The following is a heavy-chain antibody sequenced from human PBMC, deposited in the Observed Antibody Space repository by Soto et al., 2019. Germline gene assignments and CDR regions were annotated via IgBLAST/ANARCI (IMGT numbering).Heavy chain of an antibody. Sequence: GASVKVSCKASGYTFTSYGISWVRQAPGQGLEWMGWISAYNGNTNYAQKLQGRVTMTTDTSTSTAYMELRSLRSDDTAVYYCARTSRSIFGVVILPGYYYGMDVWGQGTTVTVSS. CDR2: ISAYNGNT. V-gene: IGHV1-18*01. CDR1: GYTFTSYG. J-gene: IGHJ6*02. CDR3: ARTSRSIFGVVILPGYYYGMDV. D-gene: IGHD3-3*01.